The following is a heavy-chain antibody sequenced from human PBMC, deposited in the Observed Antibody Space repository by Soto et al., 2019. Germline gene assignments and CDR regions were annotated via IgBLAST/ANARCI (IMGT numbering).Heavy chain of an antibody. J-gene: IGHJ6*02. D-gene: IGHD4-17*01. V-gene: IGHV1-18*01. CDR2: ISAYNGKT. Sequence: QVQLVQSGAEVKKPGASVKVSCKASGYTFTSYGMSWVRQAAGQGLEWMGWISAYNGKTNYAQKLQGRVTMTTDTATSIAYMELRSLRSDATAVYYCARDKSTVARGYYYYGMDVWGQGTTVTVSS. CDR3: ARDKSTVARGYYYYGMDV. CDR1: GYTFTSYG.